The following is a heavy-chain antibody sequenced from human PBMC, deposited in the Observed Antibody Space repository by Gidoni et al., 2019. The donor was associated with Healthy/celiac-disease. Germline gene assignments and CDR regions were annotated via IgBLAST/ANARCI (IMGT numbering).Heavy chain of an antibody. Sequence: QVPLLQSGGGVVQPGRSLRLSCAASGFTFISYVINWVRQAPGKGLEWVAVISYDGSNKYYADSVKGRFTIYRDNSKNTMYLQMNSMRAEDTAVYYCAKDGGRAVAGSDAFDIWGQGTMVTVSS. CDR1: GFTFISYV. J-gene: IGHJ3*02. CDR3: AKDGGRAVAGSDAFDI. D-gene: IGHD6-19*01. V-gene: IGHV3-30*18. CDR2: ISYDGSNK.